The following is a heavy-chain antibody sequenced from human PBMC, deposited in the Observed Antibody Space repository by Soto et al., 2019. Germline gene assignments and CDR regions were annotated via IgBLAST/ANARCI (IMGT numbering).Heavy chain of an antibody. J-gene: IGHJ4*02. CDR2: ISGSGGST. CDR1: GFTFSSYA. V-gene: IGHV3-23*01. Sequence: GGSLRLSCAASGFTFSSYAMSLVRQAPGKGLEWVSAISGSGGSTYYADSVKGRFTISRDNSKNTLYLQMNSLTAEDTAVYYCAKVPYYYDSSGQYYFDYWGQGTLVTVSS. D-gene: IGHD3-22*01. CDR3: AKVPYYYDSSGQYYFDY.